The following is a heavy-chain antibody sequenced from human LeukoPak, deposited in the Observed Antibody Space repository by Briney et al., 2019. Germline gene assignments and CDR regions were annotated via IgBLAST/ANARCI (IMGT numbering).Heavy chain of an antibody. V-gene: IGHV1-24*01. Sequence: ASVTVSCTVSGYTLTELSMHWVRQAPGKGLEWMGGFDPEDGETIYAQKFQGRVTMTEDTSTDTAYMELSSLRSEDTAVYYCATADWNSMRAFDYWGQGTLVTVSS. D-gene: IGHD1-7*01. CDR2: FDPEDGET. CDR3: ATADWNSMRAFDY. CDR1: GYTLTELS. J-gene: IGHJ4*02.